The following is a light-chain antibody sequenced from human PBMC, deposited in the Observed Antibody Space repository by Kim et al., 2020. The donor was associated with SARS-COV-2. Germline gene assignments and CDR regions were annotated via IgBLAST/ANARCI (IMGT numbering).Light chain of an antibody. Sequence: VSPAPTASITGSGDKLGDKYACWYQQKPGQSPVLVIYQDSKRPSGIPERFSGSNSGNTVTLTIGGTQAMDEADYYWQAWDSSTVVFGGGTQLTVL. CDR2: QDS. J-gene: IGLJ2*01. CDR3: QAWDSSTVV. V-gene: IGLV3-1*01. CDR1: KLGDKY.